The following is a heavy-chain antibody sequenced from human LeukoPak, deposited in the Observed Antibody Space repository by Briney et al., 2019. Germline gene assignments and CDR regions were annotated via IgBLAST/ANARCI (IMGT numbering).Heavy chain of an antibody. V-gene: IGHV4-31*03. CDR2: IYYSGST. D-gene: IGHD3-3*01. Sequence: SETLSLTCTVSGGSTSSGGYYWSWIRQHPGKGLEWIGYIYYSGSTYYNPSLKSRVTISVDTSKNQFSLKLSSVTAADTAVYYCARVPPTDYDFWSGYYLLDAFDIWGQGTMVTVSS. CDR3: ARVPPTDYDFWSGYYLLDAFDI. J-gene: IGHJ3*02. CDR1: GGSTSSGGYY.